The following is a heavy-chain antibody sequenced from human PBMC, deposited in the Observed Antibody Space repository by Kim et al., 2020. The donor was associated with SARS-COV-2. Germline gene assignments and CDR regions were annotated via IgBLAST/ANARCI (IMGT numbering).Heavy chain of an antibody. CDR1: GFTFSSYA. J-gene: IGHJ4*02. D-gene: IGHD3-9*01. V-gene: IGHV3-64D*09. Sequence: GGSLRLSCSASGFTFSSYAMHWVRQAPGKGLEYVSAISSNGGSTYYADSVKGRFTISRDNSKNTLYLQMSRLRAEDTAVYYCVTGPFIPYYDILTGSQIRRTIDYWGQGTLVTVSS. CDR3: VTGPFIPYYDILTGSQIRRTIDY. CDR2: ISSNGGST.